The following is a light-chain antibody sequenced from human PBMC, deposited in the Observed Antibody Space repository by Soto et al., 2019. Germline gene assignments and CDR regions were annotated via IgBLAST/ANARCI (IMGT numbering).Light chain of an antibody. J-gene: IGKJ1*01. Sequence: MTQSPATLSGSVGDRVTITCRASQTISSWLAWYQQKPGKAPKLLIYKASTLKSGVPSRFSGSGSGTEFTLTISSLQPDDFATYYCQHYNSYSEAFGQRTKVDI. CDR3: QHYNSYSEA. CDR1: QTISSW. CDR2: KAS. V-gene: IGKV1-5*03.